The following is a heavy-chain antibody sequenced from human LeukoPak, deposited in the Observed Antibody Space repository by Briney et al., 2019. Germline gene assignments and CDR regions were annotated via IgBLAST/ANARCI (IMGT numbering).Heavy chain of an antibody. V-gene: IGHV3-9*01. Sequence: PGGSLRLSCAASGFDVHDYMMHWVRQPPGKGLEWVSEISWNGDTIGYADSVKGRFIISRDNARRSLYLQMNSLRPEDTAFYYCSSTFGSGSYLHSWGQGTLVTVSS. D-gene: IGHD3-10*01. CDR1: GFDVHDYM. CDR3: SSTFGSGSYLHS. J-gene: IGHJ5*02. CDR2: ISWNGDTI.